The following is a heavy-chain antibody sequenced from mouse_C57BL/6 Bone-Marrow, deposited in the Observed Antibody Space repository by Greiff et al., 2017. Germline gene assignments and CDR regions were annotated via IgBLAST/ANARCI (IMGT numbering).Heavy chain of an antibody. V-gene: IGHV1-50*01. Sequence: QVQLQQSGAELVKPGASVKLSCKASGYTFTSYWMQWVKQRPGQGLEWIGEIDPSDSYTNYNQKFKGKATLTVDTSSSTAYMQRSSLTSEDSAVYYCAREDYGSTFDVWGTGTTVTVSS. D-gene: IGHD1-1*01. CDR2: IDPSDSYT. CDR3: AREDYGSTFDV. CDR1: GYTFTSYW. J-gene: IGHJ1*03.